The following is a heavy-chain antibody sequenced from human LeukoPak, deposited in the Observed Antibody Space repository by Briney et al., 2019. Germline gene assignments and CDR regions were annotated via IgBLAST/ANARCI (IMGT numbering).Heavy chain of an antibody. CDR3: ARDPGSSAFDY. V-gene: IGHV3-7*01. Sequence: GGSLRLSCAASGFIFSTYWMTWVRQAPGKGLEFVANINQDESVKNYVERVKGRFTISRDNAENSLHLQMNSLRAEDTAVYYCARDPGSSAFDYWGQGTLVTVSS. CDR1: GFIFSTYW. CDR2: INQDESVK. J-gene: IGHJ4*02. D-gene: IGHD5/OR15-5a*01.